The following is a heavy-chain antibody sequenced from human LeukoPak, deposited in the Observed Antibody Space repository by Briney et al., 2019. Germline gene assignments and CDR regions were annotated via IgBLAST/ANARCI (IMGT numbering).Heavy chain of an antibody. J-gene: IGHJ4*02. D-gene: IGHD3-16*02. V-gene: IGHV4-61*02. CDR1: GGSITFGSYY. CDR3: ARARVIPASFDD. Sequence: PSETQSLTCTVSGGSITFGSYYWTWIRQPAGKGLEWIGRIYTSGRTFYNPSLKSRVTISMDTSMNQFSLRLNSVTAADTAVYYCARARVIPASFDDWGQGALVTASS. CDR2: IYTSGRT.